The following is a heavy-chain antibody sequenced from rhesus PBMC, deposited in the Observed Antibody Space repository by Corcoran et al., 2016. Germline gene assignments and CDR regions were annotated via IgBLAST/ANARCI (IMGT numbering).Heavy chain of an antibody. D-gene: IGHD6-43*01. V-gene: IGHV1-198*02. J-gene: IGHJ4*01. CDR2: IIPRVGIT. Sequence: QVPLVPSGAEVKKPGAAVKVSCKASGFTFGGYALSWVRQAPGQGLEGRGVIIPRVGITNYAEKFQGRVTITADTSTSTAYMELSSLRSEDTAVYYCARGHHSSSYGDYWGQGVLVTVSS. CDR1: GFTFGGYA. CDR3: ARGHHSSSYGDY.